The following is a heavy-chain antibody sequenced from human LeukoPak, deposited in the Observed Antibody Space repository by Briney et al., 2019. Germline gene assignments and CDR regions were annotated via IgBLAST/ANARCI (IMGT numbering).Heavy chain of an antibody. Sequence: GGSLRLSCEGSGLTFSDHWMHWVRQAPGKGLVWVSRIKSDGRTNYADSVKGRFTISRDNAKNTVSLQMNSLRAEDTGVYYCARAPSEIGGYYPEYFRHWGQGTLVIVSS. D-gene: IGHD3-22*01. V-gene: IGHV3-74*01. CDR3: ARAPSEIGGYYPEYFRH. J-gene: IGHJ1*01. CDR1: GLTFSDHW. CDR2: IKSDGRT.